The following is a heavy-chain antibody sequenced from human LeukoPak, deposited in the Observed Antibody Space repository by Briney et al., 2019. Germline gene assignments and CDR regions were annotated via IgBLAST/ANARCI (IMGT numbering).Heavy chain of an antibody. V-gene: IGHV4-38-2*02. CDR3: ARGYDYVWGSYPLPPHDAFDI. CDR1: GYSISSGYY. J-gene: IGHJ3*02. CDR2: IYHSGST. D-gene: IGHD3-16*02. Sequence: MTSETLSLTCTVSGYSISSGYYWGWIRQPPGKGLEWIGSIYHSGSTYYNPSLKSRVTISVDTSKNQFSLKLSSVTAADTAVYYCARGYDYVWGSYPLPPHDAFDIWGQGTMVTVSS.